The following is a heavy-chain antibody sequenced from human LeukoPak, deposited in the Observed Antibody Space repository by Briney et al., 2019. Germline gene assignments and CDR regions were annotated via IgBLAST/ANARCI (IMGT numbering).Heavy chain of an antibody. V-gene: IGHV4-59*12. D-gene: IGHD5-12*01. Sequence: SETLSLTCTVSGGSISSYYWNWIRQPPGKGLEWIGYIHSSGSTNYNPSLKSRVTISVDRSKNQFSLKLSSVTAADTAVYYCARVVASGYSGYDCFDYWGQGTLVTVSS. J-gene: IGHJ4*02. CDR1: GGSISSYY. CDR3: ARVVASGYSGYDCFDY. CDR2: IHSSGST.